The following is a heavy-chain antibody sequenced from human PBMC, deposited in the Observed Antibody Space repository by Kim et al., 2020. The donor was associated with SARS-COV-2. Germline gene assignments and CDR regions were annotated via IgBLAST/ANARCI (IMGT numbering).Heavy chain of an antibody. Sequence: GGSLRLSCAASGFTFSNYWISWVRQAPGKGLEWVANIKQDGSDKYYVDSVKGRFTIARDNAKNSLYLQMNSLRAEDTAVYYCARHVLGRFNATYWAQGT. CDR1: GFTFSNYW. CDR3: ARHVLGRFNATY. CDR2: IKQDGSDK. V-gene: IGHV3-7*01. D-gene: IGHD3-16*01. J-gene: IGHJ4*02.